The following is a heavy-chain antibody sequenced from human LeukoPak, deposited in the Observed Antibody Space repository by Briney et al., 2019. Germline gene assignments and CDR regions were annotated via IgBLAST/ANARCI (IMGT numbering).Heavy chain of an antibody. V-gene: IGHV4-30-2*01. D-gene: IGHD2-2*01. CDR1: GGSISSGGYS. CDR3: ARVSVVVVPAAIWFDP. J-gene: IGHJ5*02. CDR2: IYHSGST. Sequence: SETLSLTCAVSGGSISSGGYSWSWIRQPPGKGLEWIGYIYHSGSTYYNPSLKSRVTISVGRSKNQFSLKLSSVTAADTAVYYCARVSVVVVPAAIWFDPWGQGTLVTVSS.